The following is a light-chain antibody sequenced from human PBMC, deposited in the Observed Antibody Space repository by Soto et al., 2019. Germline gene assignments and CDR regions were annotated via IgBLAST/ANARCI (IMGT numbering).Light chain of an antibody. CDR2: KAS. J-gene: IGKJ4*01. CDR3: QHYDSYPLT. CDR1: QSISSC. V-gene: IGKV1-5*03. Sequence: DIELTQSPSTLSASLGDRVTITCRASQSISSCLSWYQQKPGEAPNLLIYKASSIETGVPSRFSGSGSGTDFTLTISSLEPDDFAAYYCQHYDSYPLTFGGGTKVEIK.